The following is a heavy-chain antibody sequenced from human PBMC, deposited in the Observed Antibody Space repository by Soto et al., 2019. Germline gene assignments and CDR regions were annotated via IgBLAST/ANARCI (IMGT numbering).Heavy chain of an antibody. V-gene: IGHV3-30-3*01. CDR1: GFTFSSYA. Sequence: QVQLVESGGGVVQPGRSLRLSCAASGFTFSSYAMHWVRQAPGKGLEWVAVISYDGSNKYYADSVKGRFTISRDNSKNTLYLQMDSLRTEDTAVYYCARDRRLVQLLYFDYWGQGTLVTVSS. CDR2: ISYDGSNK. CDR3: ARDRRLVQLLYFDY. J-gene: IGHJ4*02. D-gene: IGHD6-6*01.